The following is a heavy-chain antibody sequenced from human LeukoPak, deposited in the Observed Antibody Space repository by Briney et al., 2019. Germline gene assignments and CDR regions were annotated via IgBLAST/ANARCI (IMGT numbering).Heavy chain of an antibody. CDR3: ARDYILPLETDNGDGFAI. J-gene: IGHJ3*02. Sequence: ASVKVSCKASGCPFWQYSISWVRQAPGKGFEWIGWVSPSHTTRVYAQEFQGRVTMTADTNTNTVSMELRSLRFDDTAVYFCARDYILPLETDNGDGFAIWGQGTVVTVS. CDR1: GCPFWQYS. V-gene: IGHV1-18*01. D-gene: IGHD3-3*02. CDR2: VSPSHTTR.